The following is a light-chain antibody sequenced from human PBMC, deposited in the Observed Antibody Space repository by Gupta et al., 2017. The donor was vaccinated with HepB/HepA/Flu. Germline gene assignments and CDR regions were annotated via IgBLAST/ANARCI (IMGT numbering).Light chain of an antibody. Sequence: QTVVTQEPSFSVSPGGTVTLTCGLNSDSVSTNYYPSWYQQTPGQAPRTLIYSTSSRSFGVPERFSGSILGNKASLTISGAQADDESDYYCALYMGSGVWVFGGGTKLTVL. CDR3: ALYMGSGVWV. V-gene: IGLV8-61*01. J-gene: IGLJ3*02. CDR1: SDSVSTNYY. CDR2: STS.